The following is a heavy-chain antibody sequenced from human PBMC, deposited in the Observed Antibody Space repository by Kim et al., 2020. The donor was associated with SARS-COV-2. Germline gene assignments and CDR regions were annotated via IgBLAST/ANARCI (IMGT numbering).Heavy chain of an antibody. J-gene: IGHJ5*02. V-gene: IGHV3-11*06. Sequence: KSRFTIARDNAKNSLYLQMNSLRAEDTAVYYCARDLCSGGSCFPRFFDPWGQGTLVTVSS. D-gene: IGHD2-15*01. CDR3: ARDLCSGGSCFPRFFDP.